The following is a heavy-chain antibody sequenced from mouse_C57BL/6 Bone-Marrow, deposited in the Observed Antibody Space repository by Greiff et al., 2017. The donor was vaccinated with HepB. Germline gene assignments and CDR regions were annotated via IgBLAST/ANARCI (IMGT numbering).Heavy chain of an antibody. Sequence: VQLQQSGAELARPGASVKLSCKASGYTFTSYGISWVKQRTGQGLEWIGEIYPRSGNTYYNEKFKGKATLTADKSSSTAYMELRSLTSEDSAVYFCARREITTVVASYYFDYWGQGTTLTVSS. CDR2: IYPRSGNT. CDR3: ARREITTVVASYYFDY. CDR1: GYTFTSYG. V-gene: IGHV1-81*01. D-gene: IGHD1-1*01. J-gene: IGHJ2*01.